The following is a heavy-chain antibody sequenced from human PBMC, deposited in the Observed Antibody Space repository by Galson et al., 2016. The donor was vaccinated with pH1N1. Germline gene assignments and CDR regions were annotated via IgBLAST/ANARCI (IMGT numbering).Heavy chain of an antibody. CDR3: ARRSAVAGVDY. CDR2: IYPGESDT. Sequence: QSGAEVKKPGESLKISCQGSGYSFSSHWIGWVRQIPGKGLEWMGIIYPGESDTKYSPSFQGQVTFSADKSINTAYLQWSSLKASDTAMYFCARRSAVAGVDYWGQGTLVTVSS. V-gene: IGHV5-51*01. D-gene: IGHD6-19*01. J-gene: IGHJ4*02. CDR1: GYSFSSHW.